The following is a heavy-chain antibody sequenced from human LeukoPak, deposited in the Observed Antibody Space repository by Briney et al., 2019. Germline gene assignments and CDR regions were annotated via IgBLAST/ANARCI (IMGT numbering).Heavy chain of an antibody. CDR1: GFTFSSYG. V-gene: IGHV3-33*01. CDR2: IWYDGSNK. D-gene: IGHD3-22*01. J-gene: IGHJ6*02. Sequence: GRSLRLSCAASGFTFSSYGMHWVRQAPGKGLEWVAVIWYDGSNKYYADSVKGRFTISRDNSKNTLYLQMNSLRAEDTAVYYCARDYYDSVFYGMDVWGQGTTVTVSS. CDR3: ARDYYDSVFYGMDV.